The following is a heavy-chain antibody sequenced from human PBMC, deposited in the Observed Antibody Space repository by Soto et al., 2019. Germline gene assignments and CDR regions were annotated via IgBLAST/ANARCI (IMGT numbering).Heavy chain of an antibody. CDR3: TLTGGVVPAAMRGYYYYYYMDV. Sequence: GGSLRLSCAASGFTVSSNYMSWVRQAPGKGLEWVSVIYSGGSTYYADSVKGRFTISRHNSKNTLYLQMNSLRAEDTAVYYCTLTGGVVPAAMRGYYYYYYMDVWGKGTTVTVSS. J-gene: IGHJ6*03. V-gene: IGHV3-53*04. CDR2: IYSGGST. D-gene: IGHD2-2*01. CDR1: GFTVSSNY.